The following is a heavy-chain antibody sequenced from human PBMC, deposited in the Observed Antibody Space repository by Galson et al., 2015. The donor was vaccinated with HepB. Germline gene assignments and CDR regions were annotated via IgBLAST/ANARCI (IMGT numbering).Heavy chain of an antibody. D-gene: IGHD3-10*01. V-gene: IGHV1-3*01. J-gene: IGHJ5*02. CDR3: ARDPDYYGSGSYLGWFDP. CDR2: INAGNGNT. Sequence: SVKVSCKASGYTFTSYAMHWVRQAPGQRLEWMGWINAGNGNTKYSQKFQGRVTITRDTSASTAYMELSSLRSEDTAVYYCARDPDYYGSGSYLGWFDPWGREPWSPSPQ. CDR1: GYTFTSYA.